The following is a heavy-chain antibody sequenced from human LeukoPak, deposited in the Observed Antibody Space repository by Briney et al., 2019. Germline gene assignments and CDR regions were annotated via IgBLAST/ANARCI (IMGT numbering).Heavy chain of an antibody. J-gene: IGHJ4*02. CDR1: GFTFSSYA. D-gene: IGHD1-1*01. Sequence: GGSLRLSCAASGFTFSSYAMHWVRQAPGKGLEWVAVISYDGSNKYYADSVKGRFTISRDNSKNTLYLQMNSLRAEDTAVYYCAREFSAGTTYDYWGQGTLVTVSS. CDR2: ISYDGSNK. V-gene: IGHV3-30*04. CDR3: AREFSAGTTYDY.